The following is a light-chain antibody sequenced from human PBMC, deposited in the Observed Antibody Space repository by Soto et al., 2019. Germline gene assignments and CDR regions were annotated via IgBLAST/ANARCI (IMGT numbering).Light chain of an antibody. CDR2: AAS. V-gene: IGKV1-39*01. J-gene: IGKJ4*01. Sequence: DIQMTQSPSSLSASVGDRFTITCRASQSISTNLNWYQQKPGKAPKLLIYAASTLQSGVPSTFSGSGSGTDFTLTISSLQPEDFATYFCQQCYGNPLTFGGGTKVDIK. CDR3: QQCYGNPLT. CDR1: QSISTN.